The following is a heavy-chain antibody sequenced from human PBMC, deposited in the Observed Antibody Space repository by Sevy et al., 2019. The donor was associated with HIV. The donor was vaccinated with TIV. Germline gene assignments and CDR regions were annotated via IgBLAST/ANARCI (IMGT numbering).Heavy chain of an antibody. CDR1: GGYISSNNYY. D-gene: IGHD3-3*01. V-gene: IGHV4-39*01. J-gene: IGHJ5*02. Sequence: SETLSLTCTVSGGYISSNNYYWGWIRQPPGKGLEWIGSIYYSGSAYYNPSLKSRVTISVDTSKNQFSLKVSSVTAADTAVYYCARLTIFGVVTYNWFDPWGQGTLVTVSS. CDR3: ARLTIFGVVTYNWFDP. CDR2: IYYSGSA.